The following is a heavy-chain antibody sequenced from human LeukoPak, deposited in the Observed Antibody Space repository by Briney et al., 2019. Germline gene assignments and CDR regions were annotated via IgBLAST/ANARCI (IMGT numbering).Heavy chain of an antibody. CDR3: ERIVGATSGVNWFDP. CDR2: ISAYDGNT. V-gene: IGHV1-18*01. J-gene: IGHJ5*02. Sequence: ASVKVSCKASGYTFTSYGISWLRQPPGQGLEWMGWISAYDGNTNYAQKLQGRVTMTTDTSTSTAYIELRSVRSDDTAVYYCERIVGATSGVNWFDPWGQGTLVTVSS. CDR1: GYTFTSYG. D-gene: IGHD1-26*01.